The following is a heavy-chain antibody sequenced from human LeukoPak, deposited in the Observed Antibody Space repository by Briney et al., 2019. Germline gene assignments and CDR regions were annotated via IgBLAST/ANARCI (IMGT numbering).Heavy chain of an antibody. CDR2: ISGSSGYT. D-gene: IGHD6-19*01. V-gene: IGHV3-11*06. J-gene: IGHJ4*02. Sequence: MPGGSLRLSCEASGFTFSDYYMSWVRQAPGKGLEWVSYISGSSGYTKYADSVKGRFTISRDNAKNSLYLQMNSLRAEDTAVYYCARAAGSETYWGQGTLVTVSS. CDR3: ARAAGSETY. CDR1: GFTFSDYY.